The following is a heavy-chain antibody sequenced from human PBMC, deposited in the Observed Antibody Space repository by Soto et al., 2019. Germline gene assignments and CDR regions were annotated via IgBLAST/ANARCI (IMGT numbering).Heavy chain of an antibody. CDR1: GFTLSSYS. V-gene: IGHV3-48*01. CDR2: ISSNSDTV. CDR3: ARVGLKFLLGGEFFQV. J-gene: IGHJ1*01. Sequence: DVYLVESGGGLVQPGGSLRLSCTASGFTLSSYSMNWVRQAPGKGPEWVSHISSNSDTVDYADSVKGRFTISRDNARNSLSLQMNSLRGEDTAVYYCARVGLKFLLGGEFFQVWGQGTLVTVSS. D-gene: IGHD3-16*01.